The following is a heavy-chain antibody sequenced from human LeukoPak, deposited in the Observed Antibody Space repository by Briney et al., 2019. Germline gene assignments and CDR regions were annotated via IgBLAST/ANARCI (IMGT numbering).Heavy chain of an antibody. CDR2: INHSGST. J-gene: IGHJ4*02. CDR3: ARVVGRYYKVDF. CDR1: GGSFSDYY. D-gene: IGHD1-26*01. V-gene: IGHV4-34*01. Sequence: SETLSLTCAVYGGSFSDYYWTWIRQPPGKGLEWIGEINHSGSTNYKTSLKSRVTMSVDTSKNQFSLKLTSVTAADTAVYCCARVVGRYYKVDFWGRGTPVTVSS.